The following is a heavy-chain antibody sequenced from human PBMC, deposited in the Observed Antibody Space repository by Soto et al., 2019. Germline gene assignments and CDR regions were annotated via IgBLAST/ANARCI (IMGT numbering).Heavy chain of an antibody. CDR3: ARGVRSSSLKFDY. V-gene: IGHV4-31*03. J-gene: IGHJ4*02. Sequence: SETLSLTCTVSGGSISSGGYYWSWIRQHPGKGLEWIGYIYYSGSTYYNPSLKSRVTISVDTSKNQFSLKLSSVTAADTAVYYCARGVRSSSLKFDYWGQGTLVTVSS. D-gene: IGHD6-6*01. CDR1: GGSISSGGYY. CDR2: IYYSGST.